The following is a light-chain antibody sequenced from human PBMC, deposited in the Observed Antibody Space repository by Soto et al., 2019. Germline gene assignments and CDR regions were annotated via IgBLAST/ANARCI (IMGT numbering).Light chain of an antibody. Sequence: DIQMTQSPSTLSASVGDRVTITCRASQSISSWLAWYQQKPGKAPKHLIYKASSLESGVPSRFSGSGSGTEFTLTISSLQPDDFANYYCQQYNSYWTFGQGTKVDIK. CDR1: QSISSW. V-gene: IGKV1-5*03. J-gene: IGKJ1*01. CDR2: KAS. CDR3: QQYNSYWT.